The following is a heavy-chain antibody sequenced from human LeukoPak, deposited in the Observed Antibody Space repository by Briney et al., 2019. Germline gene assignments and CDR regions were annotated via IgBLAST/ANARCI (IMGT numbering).Heavy chain of an antibody. CDR3: ARGYGDYVSSYFDY. CDR1: GYTFTSYD. V-gene: IGHV1-8*01. CDR2: MNPNSGNT. J-gene: IGHJ4*02. Sequence: ASVKVSCKASGYTFTSYDINWVRQATGQGLEWMGWMNPNSGNTGYAQKFQGRVTMTRNTFISTAYMELSSLRSEDTAVYYCARGYGDYVSSYFDYWGQGTLVTVSS. D-gene: IGHD4-17*01.